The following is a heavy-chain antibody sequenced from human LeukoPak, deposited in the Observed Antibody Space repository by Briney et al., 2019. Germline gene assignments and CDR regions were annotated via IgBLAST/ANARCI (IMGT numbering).Heavy chain of an antibody. D-gene: IGHD3-16*01. J-gene: IGHJ4*02. Sequence: PGGSLRLSCEASGFTLSTYWMNWVRQVPGKGLEWVANINPDGSAKRYVDSVKGRFTIARDNADNSLSLQMNSLRAEDTAVYYCASWGAGGNSWGQGTLVTVCS. CDR2: INPDGSAK. V-gene: IGHV3-7*01. CDR3: ASWGAGGNS. CDR1: GFTLSTYW.